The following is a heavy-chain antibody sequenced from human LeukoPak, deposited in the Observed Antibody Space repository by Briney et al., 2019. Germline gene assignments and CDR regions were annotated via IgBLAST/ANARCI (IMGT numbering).Heavy chain of an antibody. CDR1: GYTFTGYY. Sequence: ASVKVSCKASGYTFTGYYMHWVRQAPGQGLEWVGWINPNSGGTNYAQKFQGRVTMTRDTSISTAYMELSRLRSDDTAVYYCARDCSGGSCYDYWGQGTLVTVSS. CDR3: ARDCSGGSCYDY. J-gene: IGHJ4*02. D-gene: IGHD2-15*01. CDR2: INPNSGGT. V-gene: IGHV1-2*02.